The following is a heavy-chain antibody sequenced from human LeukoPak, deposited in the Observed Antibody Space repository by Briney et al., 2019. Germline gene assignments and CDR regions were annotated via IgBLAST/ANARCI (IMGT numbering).Heavy chain of an antibody. Sequence: GGSLRLSCAASGFTFDDYAMHWVRQAPGKGLEWFSGISWNSGSIGYADSVKGRFTISRDNAKNSLYLQMNSLRAEDTALYYCAKGRVGATYFDYWGQGTLVTVSS. CDR1: GFTFDDYA. CDR2: ISWNSGSI. CDR3: AKGRVGATYFDY. V-gene: IGHV3-9*01. J-gene: IGHJ4*02. D-gene: IGHD1-26*01.